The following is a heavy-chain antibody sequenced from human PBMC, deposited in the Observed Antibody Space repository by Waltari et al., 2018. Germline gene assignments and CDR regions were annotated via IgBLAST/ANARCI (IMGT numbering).Heavy chain of an antibody. Sequence: QVQLVQSGSELKKPGASVEVSSKGSGYIFTTHGINWVRQAPGQGLEWMGWINTNTGNPTYVQGFTGRFVFSLDTSVSTAYLQISSLKAEDSAIYYCARGGGTFSKPQYFDSWGQGTRVTVSS. D-gene: IGHD1-26*01. V-gene: IGHV7-4-1*02. CDR1: GYIFTTHG. CDR3: ARGGGTFSKPQYFDS. J-gene: IGHJ4*02. CDR2: INTNTGNP.